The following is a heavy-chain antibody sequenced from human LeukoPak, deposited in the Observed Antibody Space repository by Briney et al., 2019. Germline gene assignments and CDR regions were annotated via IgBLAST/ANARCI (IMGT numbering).Heavy chain of an antibody. D-gene: IGHD3-10*01. CDR2: IRGSGGST. J-gene: IGHJ6*02. CDR1: GFTFSSYA. Sequence: GGSLRLSCAASGFTFSSYAMSWVRQAPGKGPEWVSAIRGSGGSTYYADSVKGRFTISRDNSKNTLYLQMNSLRAEDTAVYYCAKGDTMVRGVNFYYYYGMDVWGQGTTVTVS. V-gene: IGHV3-23*01. CDR3: AKGDTMVRGVNFYYYYGMDV.